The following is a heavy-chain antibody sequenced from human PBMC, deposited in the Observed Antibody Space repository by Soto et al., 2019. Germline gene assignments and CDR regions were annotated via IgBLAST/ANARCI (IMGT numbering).Heavy chain of an antibody. Sequence: QVQLQQWGAGLLKPSETLSLTCAVYGGSFSGYYWSWIRQPPGKGLEWIGAINQSGSTNYNPSLKSRVTISVDTSKNQFALKLSSVTAADTAVYYCARVARDSSSFYWDYWGQGTLVTVSS. CDR1: GGSFSGYY. V-gene: IGHV4-34*01. J-gene: IGHJ4*02. CDR2: INQSGST. D-gene: IGHD6-13*01. CDR3: ARVARDSSSFYWDY.